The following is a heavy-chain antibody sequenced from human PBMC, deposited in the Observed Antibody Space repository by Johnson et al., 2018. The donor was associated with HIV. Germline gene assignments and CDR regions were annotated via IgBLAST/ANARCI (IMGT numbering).Heavy chain of an antibody. CDR3: ARAPSRLRYFDWSEDAFDI. D-gene: IGHD3-9*01. V-gene: IGHV3-74*02. CDR2: INSDGSST. CDR1: GFTFSSYW. J-gene: IGHJ3*02. Sequence: EVQLVESGGGLVQPGGSLRLSCAASGFTFSSYWMHWVRQAPGKGLVWVSRINSDGSSTSYADSVKGRFTISRDNAKNTLYLQMNSLRADDTAVYYCARAPSRLRYFDWSEDAFDIWGQGTMVTVSS.